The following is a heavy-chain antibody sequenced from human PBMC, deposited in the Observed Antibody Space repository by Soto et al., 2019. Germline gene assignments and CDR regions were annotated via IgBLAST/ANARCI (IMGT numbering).Heavy chain of an antibody. CDR3: AKVPWGSSRTGGFDY. CDR2: LTGGGNT. CDR1: GFTFTNYA. Sequence: EVQLLESGGGVVQPGGSLRLSCAASGFTFTNYAMNWVRQAPGKGLEWVSSLTGGGNTYYADSVMGRFTISRDPSENTLFLQMHSLKAEDTAVYYCAKVPWGSSRTGGFDYWGQGKLVTVSS. D-gene: IGHD6-6*01. V-gene: IGHV3-23*01. J-gene: IGHJ4*02.